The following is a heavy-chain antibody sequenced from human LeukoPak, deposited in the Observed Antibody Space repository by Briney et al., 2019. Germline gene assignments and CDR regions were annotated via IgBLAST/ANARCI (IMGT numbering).Heavy chain of an antibody. V-gene: IGHV4-61*01. Sequence: SETLSLTCTVSGGSVSSGSYYWSWIRQPPGKGLEWIGYIYYSGSTNYNPSLKSRVTISVDTSKNQFSLKLSSVTAADTAVYYCARASASYYYMDVWGKGTTVTVSS. D-gene: IGHD1-26*01. CDR1: GGSVSSGSYY. CDR2: IYYSGST. CDR3: ARASASYYYMDV. J-gene: IGHJ6*03.